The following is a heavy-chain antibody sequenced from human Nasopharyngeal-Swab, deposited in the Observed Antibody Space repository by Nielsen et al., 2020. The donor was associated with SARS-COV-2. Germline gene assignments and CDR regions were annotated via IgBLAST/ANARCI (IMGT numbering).Heavy chain of an antibody. J-gene: IGHJ4*02. Sequence: WLRQPPGKGLEWIGYIYYSGSTNYNPSLKSRVTISVDTSKNQFSLKLSSVTAADTAVYYCARDGYSSSRTLDYWGQGTLVTVSS. CDR3: ARDGYSSSRTLDY. D-gene: IGHD6-13*01. V-gene: IGHV4-59*01. CDR2: IYYSGST.